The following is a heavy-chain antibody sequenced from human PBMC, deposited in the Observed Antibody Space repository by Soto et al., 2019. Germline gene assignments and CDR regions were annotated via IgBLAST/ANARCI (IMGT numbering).Heavy chain of an antibody. D-gene: IGHD6-19*01. CDR2: INPNSGGV. Sequence: QVQLVQSGPEVKKPGASVKVSCKASGYTFTGDHMHWVRQAPGQGLEWMGRINPNSGGVNYAQKFQDRVTMTRDTSASVAYMELGSLRSDDTAVYYCARGEVHSSGWNFDYWGQGTLVIVSS. CDR3: ARGEVHSSGWNFDY. J-gene: IGHJ4*02. V-gene: IGHV1-46*03. CDR1: GYTFTGDH.